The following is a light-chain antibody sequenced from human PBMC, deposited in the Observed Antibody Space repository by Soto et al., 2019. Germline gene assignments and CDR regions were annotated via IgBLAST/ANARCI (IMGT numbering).Light chain of an antibody. CDR2: GAS. CDR1: QSVSSSY. V-gene: IGKV3-20*01. Sequence: EIVLTQSPGTLPLSPGERATLSCRASQSVSSSYLAWYQQKPGQAPRLLIYGASSRATGIPDRFSGSGSGTDFTLTISRLEPEDFAVYYCQQYGSSPTLGQGTKVEIK. CDR3: QQYGSSPT. J-gene: IGKJ1*01.